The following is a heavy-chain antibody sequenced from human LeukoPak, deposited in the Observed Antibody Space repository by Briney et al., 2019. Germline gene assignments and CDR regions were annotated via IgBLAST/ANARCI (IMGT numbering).Heavy chain of an antibody. V-gene: IGHV4-59*01. D-gene: IGHD3-10*01. CDR1: NGSISDSY. J-gene: IGHJ6*01. Sequence: SETLSLTCTVSNGSISDSYWNWIRQPPGTGLEWIGYVYYSGSTNYNPSPKSRVAISVDTSKNQFSLKLTSVIAADTAVYYCARSTAIYGSGTYYNGDMDVWGQGTTVTVSS. CDR3: ARSTAIYGSGTYYNGDMDV. CDR2: VYYSGST.